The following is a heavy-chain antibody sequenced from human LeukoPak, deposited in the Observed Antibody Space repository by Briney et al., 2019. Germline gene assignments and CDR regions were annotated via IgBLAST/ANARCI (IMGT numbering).Heavy chain of an antibody. CDR3: ARGYQDYDFWSGYSPHRYFDY. D-gene: IGHD3-3*01. J-gene: IGHJ4*02. CDR2: MNPNSGNT. Sequence: GASVKVSCKASGYTFTSYDINWVRQATGQGLEWMGWMNPNSGNTGYAQKFQGRVTMTRNTSISTAYMELSSQRSEDTAVYYCARGYQDYDFWSGYSPHRYFDYWGQGTLVTVSS. V-gene: IGHV1-8*01. CDR1: GYTFTSYD.